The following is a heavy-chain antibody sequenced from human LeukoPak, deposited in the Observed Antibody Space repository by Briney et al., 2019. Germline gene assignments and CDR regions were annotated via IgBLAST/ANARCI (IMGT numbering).Heavy chain of an antibody. V-gene: IGHV4-59*11. J-gene: IGHJ4*02. D-gene: IGHD2-21*02. CDR1: GGSISSHY. CDR2: IYYSGST. CDR3: AREKMVVTASPFDY. Sequence: SETLSLTCTVSGGSISSHYWSWIRQPPGKGLEWIGYIYYSGSTNYNPSLKSRVTISVDTSKNQFSLKLSSVTAADTAVYYCAREKMVVTASPFDYWGQGTLVTVSS.